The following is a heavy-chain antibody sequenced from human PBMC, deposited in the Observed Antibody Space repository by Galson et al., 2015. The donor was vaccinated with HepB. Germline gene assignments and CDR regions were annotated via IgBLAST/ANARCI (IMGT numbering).Heavy chain of an antibody. CDR2: IGTAGDT. CDR1: GFTFSSYD. CDR3: ARGGQQPDAFDI. D-gene: IGHD6-13*01. V-gene: IGHV3-13*04. J-gene: IGHJ3*02. Sequence: SLRLSCAASGFTFSSYDMHWVRQATGKGLEWVSAIGTAGDTYYPGSVKGRFTISRENAKNSLYLQMNSMRAGDTAVYYCARGGQQPDAFDIWGQGTMVTVSS.